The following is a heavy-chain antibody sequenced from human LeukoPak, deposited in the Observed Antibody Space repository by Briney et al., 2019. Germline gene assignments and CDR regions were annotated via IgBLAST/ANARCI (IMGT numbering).Heavy chain of an antibody. D-gene: IGHD1-26*01. V-gene: IGHV4-30-2*01. CDR1: GGSISSGGYS. CDR3: ARIVGATGYYFDY. J-gene: IGHJ4*02. CDR2: IYHSGST. Sequence: SQNLSLTCAVSGGSISSGGYSWSWIRQPPGKGLEWIGYIYHSGSTYYNPSLKSRVTISVDRSKNQFSLKLSSVTAADTAVYYCARIVGATGYYFDYWGQGTLVTVSS.